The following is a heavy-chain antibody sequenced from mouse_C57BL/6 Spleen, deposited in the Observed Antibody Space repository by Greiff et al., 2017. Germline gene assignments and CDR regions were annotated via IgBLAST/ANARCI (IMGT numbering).Heavy chain of an antibody. Sequence: QVQLKESGAELARPGASVKMSCKASGYTFTSYTMHWVKQRPGQGLEWIGYINPSSGYTKYNQKFKDKATLTADKSSSTAYMQLSSLTSEDSAVYYCARDFDYYGSSPAWFAYWGQGTLVTVSA. CDR2: INPSSGYT. CDR1: GYTFTSYT. D-gene: IGHD1-1*01. CDR3: ARDFDYYGSSPAWFAY. J-gene: IGHJ3*01. V-gene: IGHV1-4*01.